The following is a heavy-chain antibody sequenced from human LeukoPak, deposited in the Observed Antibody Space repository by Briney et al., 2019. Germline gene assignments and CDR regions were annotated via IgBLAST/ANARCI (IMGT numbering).Heavy chain of an antibody. CDR2: INHSGST. Sequence: SETLSLTCAVYGGSFSGYYWSWIRQPPGKGLEWIGEINHSGSTNYNPSLKSRVTISVDTSKNQFSLKLSSVTAADTAVYYCARYSGYMDVWGKGTTVTVSS. CDR3: ARYSGYMDV. V-gene: IGHV4-34*01. J-gene: IGHJ6*03. CDR1: GGSFSGYY. D-gene: IGHD2-21*01.